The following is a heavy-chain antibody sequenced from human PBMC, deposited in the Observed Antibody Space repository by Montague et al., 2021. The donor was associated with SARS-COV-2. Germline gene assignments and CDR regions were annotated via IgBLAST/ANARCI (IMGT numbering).Heavy chain of an antibody. D-gene: IGHD3-10*01. Sequence: VKPTQTLTLTCTFSGISLSTSGVGVAWIRQPPGKALEWLALIYWDDDERYSPSMRSRLTITKDTSENQAVLRMTNVDPMDTATYYCAPLGFDSRSYYTPHNWFDPWGQGILVTDSS. CDR1: GISLSTSGVG. CDR2: IYWDDDE. J-gene: IGHJ5*02. V-gene: IGHV2-5*02. CDR3: APLGFDSRSYYTPHNWFDP.